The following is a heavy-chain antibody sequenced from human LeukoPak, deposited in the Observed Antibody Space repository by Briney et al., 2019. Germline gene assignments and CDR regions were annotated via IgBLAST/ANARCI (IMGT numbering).Heavy chain of an antibody. Sequence: SETLSLTCTVSGGSISSYYWSWIRQPAGKGLEWIGRIYTSGSTNYNPSLKSRVTMSVDTSKNQFSLKLSSVTAADTAVYYCARDPGLRGWELQGVDAFDIWGQGTMATVSS. V-gene: IGHV4-4*07. J-gene: IGHJ3*02. CDR2: IYTSGST. CDR3: ARDPGLRGWELQGVDAFDI. CDR1: GGSISSYY. D-gene: IGHD1-26*01.